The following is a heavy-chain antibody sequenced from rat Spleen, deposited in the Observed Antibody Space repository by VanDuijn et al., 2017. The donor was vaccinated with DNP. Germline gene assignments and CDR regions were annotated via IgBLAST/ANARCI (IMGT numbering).Heavy chain of an antibody. CDR3: VSPAYYAGSYPFF. D-gene: IGHD1-12*02. CDR1: GFTFSDYN. CDR2: ITRTGGNT. J-gene: IGHJ1*01. Sequence: EVQLVESGGGLVQPGRSLKLSCAASGFTFSDYNLAWVRQVPGKGLEWVASITRTGGNTYYPDSVKGRFTISRDNAKSTLYLQMSSLRSEDMATYYCVSPAYYAGSYPFFWGPGTMVTVPS. V-gene: IGHV5-25*01.